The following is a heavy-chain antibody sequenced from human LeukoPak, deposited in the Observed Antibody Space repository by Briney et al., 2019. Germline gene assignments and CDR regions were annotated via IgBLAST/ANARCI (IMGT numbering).Heavy chain of an antibody. CDR2: ISYDGSNK. J-gene: IGHJ6*02. CDR1: GFTFSSYG. V-gene: IGHV3-30*18. Sequence: PGGSLRLSCAASGFTFSSYGMHWVRQAPGKGLEWVAVISYDGSNKYYADSVKGRFTISRDNSKNTLYLQMNSLRAEDTAVYYCAKDRGPLYYDFWSAISGMDVWGQGTTVTASS. D-gene: IGHD3-3*01. CDR3: AKDRGPLYYDFWSAISGMDV.